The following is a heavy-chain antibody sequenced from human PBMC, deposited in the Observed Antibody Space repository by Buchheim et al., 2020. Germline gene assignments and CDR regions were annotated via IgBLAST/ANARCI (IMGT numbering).Heavy chain of an antibody. CDR2: INLGGST. J-gene: IGHJ4*02. Sequence: QVQLQQRGAGLLKPSETLSLTCAFYGGSFIGSYWSWIRQPPGKGLGWVGEINLGGSTNYNPSLKSRVTISVDTSKNQFSLKLSSVTAADTAVYYCARGGTTVVNQFPFDYWGQGTL. CDR3: ARGGTTVVNQFPFDY. V-gene: IGHV4-34*01. CDR1: GGSFIGSY. D-gene: IGHD4-23*01.